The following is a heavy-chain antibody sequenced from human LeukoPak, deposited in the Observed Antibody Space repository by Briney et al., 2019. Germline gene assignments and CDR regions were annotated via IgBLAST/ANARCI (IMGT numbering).Heavy chain of an antibody. D-gene: IGHD6-13*01. CDR1: GFTFSSYA. V-gene: IGHV3-23*01. J-gene: IGHJ4*02. CDR3: FTIAAG. Sequence: GGSLRLSCAASGFTFSSYAMSWVRQAPGKGLEWVSTLSGGGGSAYYADSVKGRFTISRDTSKNTLYLQMNSLRAEDTAVYYCFTIAAGGGQGTLVTVSS. CDR2: LSGGGGSA.